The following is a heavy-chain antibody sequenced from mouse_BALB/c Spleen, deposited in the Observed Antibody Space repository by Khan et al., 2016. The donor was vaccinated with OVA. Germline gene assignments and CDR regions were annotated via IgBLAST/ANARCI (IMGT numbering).Heavy chain of an antibody. CDR2: IWGDGRT. CDR3: AREIYYDYAYYYAMDY. J-gene: IGHJ4*01. V-gene: IGHV2-6-7*01. CDR1: GFSLTGYG. D-gene: IGHD2-4*01. Sequence: QVQLKESGPGLVAPSQSLSITCTVSGFSLTGYGVNWVRQPPGKGLEWLGMIWGDGRTDYNSALKSRLSISKDNSKSQVFLKMNSLNTDDTARYYCAREIYYDYAYYYAMDYWGQGTSVTVSS.